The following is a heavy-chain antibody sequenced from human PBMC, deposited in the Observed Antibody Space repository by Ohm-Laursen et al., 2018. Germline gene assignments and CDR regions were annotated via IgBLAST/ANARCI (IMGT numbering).Heavy chain of an antibody. CDR2: INPNSGGS. J-gene: IGHJ4*02. V-gene: IGHV1-2*02. CDR3: ARAQVGSSGYMLKY. Sequence: GASVKVSCKASGYTFSDYYMHWVRQAPGQGLEWMGWINPNSGGSSYAQKFQGRVTLTRDTSISTTYMDLSSLRSDDTAVYFCARAQVGSSGYMLKYWGQGSLVTVSS. CDR1: GYTFSDYY. D-gene: IGHD3-22*01.